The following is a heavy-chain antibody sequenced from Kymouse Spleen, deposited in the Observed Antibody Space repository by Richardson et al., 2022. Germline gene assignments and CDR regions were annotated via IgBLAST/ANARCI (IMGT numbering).Heavy chain of an antibody. J-gene: IGHJ4*02. Sequence: EVQLVESGGGLIQPGGSLRLSCAASGFTVSSNYMSWVRQAPGKGLEWVSVIYSCGSTYYADSVKGRFTISRDNSKNTLYLQMNSLRAEDTAVYYCARVSGYSSSWPDYWGQGTLVTVSS. D-gene: IGHD6-13*01. CDR2: IYSCGST. CDR3: ARVSGYSSSWPDY. CDR1: GFTVSSNY. V-gene: IGHV3-66*03.